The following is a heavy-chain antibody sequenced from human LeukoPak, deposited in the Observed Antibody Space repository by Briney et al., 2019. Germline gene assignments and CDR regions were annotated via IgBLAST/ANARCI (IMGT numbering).Heavy chain of an antibody. CDR2: IYTSGST. Sequence: SETLSLTCTVSGGSISSYYWSWIRQPAGKGLEWIGRIYTSGSTNYNPSLKSRVTMSVDTSKNQFSLKLSSVTAADTAVYYCARVILSAAAGLLFDYWGQGTLVTVSS. CDR1: GGSISSYY. J-gene: IGHJ4*02. D-gene: IGHD6-13*01. CDR3: ARVILSAAAGLLFDY. V-gene: IGHV4-4*07.